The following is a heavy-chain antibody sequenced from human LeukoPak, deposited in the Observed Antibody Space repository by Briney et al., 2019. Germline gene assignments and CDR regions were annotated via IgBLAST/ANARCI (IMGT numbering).Heavy chain of an antibody. D-gene: IGHD1-26*01. CDR1: GYTFTGYY. Sequence: ASVKVSCKASGYTFTGYYMHWVRQAPGQGLEWMGWINPNSGGTNYAQKFQGRVTMTRDTSINTAYMELSRLTSDDTAVYYCARVEKKLIVGVTNHWFDPWGQGTLVTVSS. V-gene: IGHV1-2*02. J-gene: IGHJ5*02. CDR3: ARVEKKLIVGVTNHWFDP. CDR2: INPNSGGT.